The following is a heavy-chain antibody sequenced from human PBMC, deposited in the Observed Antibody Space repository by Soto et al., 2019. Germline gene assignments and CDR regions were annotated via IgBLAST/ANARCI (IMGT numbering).Heavy chain of an antibody. J-gene: IGHJ6*02. CDR3: ASSRYGDYSYGMDV. CDR2: IYYSGST. Sequence: NPSETLSLTCTVSGGSISSGGYYWSWIRQHPGKGLEWIGYIYYSGSTYYNPSLKSRVTISVDTSKNQFSLKLSSVTAADTAVYYCASSRYGDYSYGMDVWGQGTTVTVSS. CDR1: GGSISSGGYY. V-gene: IGHV4-31*03. D-gene: IGHD4-17*01.